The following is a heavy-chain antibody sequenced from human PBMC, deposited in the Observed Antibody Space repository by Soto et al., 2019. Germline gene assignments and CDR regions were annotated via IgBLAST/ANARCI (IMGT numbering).Heavy chain of an antibody. V-gene: IGHV4-59*01. CDR3: ARLYGDRDY. Sequence: PSETLSLTCTVSGGSISSYYWSWIRQPPGKGLEWIGYIYYSGSTNYNPSLKSRVTISVDTSKNQFSLKLSSVTAADTAVYYCARLYGDRDYWGQGTLVTVSS. D-gene: IGHD4-17*01. CDR2: IYYSGST. CDR1: GGSISSYY. J-gene: IGHJ4*02.